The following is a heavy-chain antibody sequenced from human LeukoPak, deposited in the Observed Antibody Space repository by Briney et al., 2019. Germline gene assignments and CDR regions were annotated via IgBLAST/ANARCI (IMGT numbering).Heavy chain of an antibody. Sequence: GASVKVSCKASGYTFTSYDINWVRQATGQGLEWMGWMNPNSGNTGYAQKFQGRVTITRNTSISTAYMDLRSLRSDDTAVYYCARDREGFDYWGQGTLVTVSS. V-gene: IGHV1-8*03. J-gene: IGHJ4*02. CDR3: ARDREGFDY. D-gene: IGHD1-26*01. CDR1: GYTFTSYD. CDR2: MNPNSGNT.